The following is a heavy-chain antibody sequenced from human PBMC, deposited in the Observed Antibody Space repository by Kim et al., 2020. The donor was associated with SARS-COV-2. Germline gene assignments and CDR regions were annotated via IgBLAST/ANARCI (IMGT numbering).Heavy chain of an antibody. CDR1: GFTFSSYE. D-gene: IGHD3-3*01. Sequence: GGSLRLSCAASGFTFSSYEMNWVRQAPGKGLEWVSYISSSGSTIYYADSVKGRFTISRDNAKNSLYLQMNSLRAEDTAVYYCARKHLGLSTIFGVVAPFQHWGQGTLVTVSS. V-gene: IGHV3-48*03. CDR3: ARKHLGLSTIFGVVAPFQH. J-gene: IGHJ1*01. CDR2: ISSSGSTI.